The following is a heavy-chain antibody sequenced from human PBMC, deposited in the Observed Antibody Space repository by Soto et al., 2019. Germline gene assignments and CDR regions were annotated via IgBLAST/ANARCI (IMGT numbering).Heavy chain of an antibody. J-gene: IGHJ4*02. CDR3: ARDHYGSGNYYFDY. Sequence: GGSLRLSCAASGFTFSTYSMNWVRQAPGKGLEWVSFISSSSSYMNYADSVKGRFTISRDNAKNSLYLHMNSLRAEDTAVYYCARDHYGSGNYYFDYWGQGTLVTVSS. D-gene: IGHD3-10*01. CDR1: GFTFSTYS. V-gene: IGHV3-21*01. CDR2: ISSSSSYM.